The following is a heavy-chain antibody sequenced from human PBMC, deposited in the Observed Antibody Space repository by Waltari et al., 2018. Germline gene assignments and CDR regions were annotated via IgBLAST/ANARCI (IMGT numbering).Heavy chain of an antibody. CDR3: ARDEGKLAKSFDY. J-gene: IGHJ4*02. V-gene: IGHV6-1*01. D-gene: IGHD6-6*01. Sequence: QVQLQQSCPGLVKPSQTLSLTCAISGDSVSSHSAAWNWIRQSPSRGLEWLGRKYYTCKWDKDYAVSVKSRIAINPDTSKNQFSLQLNSVTPDDTAVYYCARDEGKLAKSFDYWGQGTLVTVSS. CDR1: GDSVSSHSAA. CDR2: KYYTCKWDK.